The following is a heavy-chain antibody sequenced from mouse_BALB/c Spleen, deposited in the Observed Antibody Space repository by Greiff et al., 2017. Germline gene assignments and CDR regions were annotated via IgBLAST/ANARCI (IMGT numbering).Heavy chain of an antibody. D-gene: IGHD1-1*02. V-gene: IGHV2-9*02. CDR1: GFSLTSYG. J-gene: IGHJ3*01. Sequence: VHLVESGPGLVAPSQSLSITCTVSGFSLTSYGVHWVRQPPGKGLEWLGVIWAGGSTNYNSALMSRLSISKDNSKSQVFLKMNSLQTDDTAMYYCARDFNGPFAYWGQGTLVTVSA. CDR3: ARDFNGPFAY. CDR2: IWAGGST.